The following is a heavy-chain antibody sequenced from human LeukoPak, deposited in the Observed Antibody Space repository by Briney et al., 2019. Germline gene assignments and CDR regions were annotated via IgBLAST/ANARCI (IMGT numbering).Heavy chain of an antibody. V-gene: IGHV1-69*13. CDR3: AREGEGLGYCSGGTCSWYFDI. J-gene: IGHJ2*01. Sequence: SVKVSCKASGGTFRSYAISWVRQAPGQGLEWMGGIIPIFGTTFHAQKFQDSVTFTADESTSTANMELRSLKYEDTAVYFCAREGEGLGYCSGGTCSWYFDIWGRGTLVTVSS. CDR2: IIPIFGTT. D-gene: IGHD2-15*01. CDR1: GGTFRSYA.